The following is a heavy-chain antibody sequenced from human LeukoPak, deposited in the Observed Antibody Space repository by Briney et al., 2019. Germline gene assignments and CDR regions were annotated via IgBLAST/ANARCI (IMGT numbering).Heavy chain of an antibody. Sequence: SETLSLTCTVSGGSISSYYWSWIRQPPGKGLEWIGYIYYSGSTNYNPSLKSRVTISIDTSKNQFSLKLSSVTAADTAVYYCARVRITGSGTYYYFDYWGKGTLVTVSS. D-gene: IGHD3-10*01. CDR1: GGSISSYY. CDR2: IYYSGST. V-gene: IGHV4-59*01. J-gene: IGHJ4*02. CDR3: ARVRITGSGTYYYFDY.